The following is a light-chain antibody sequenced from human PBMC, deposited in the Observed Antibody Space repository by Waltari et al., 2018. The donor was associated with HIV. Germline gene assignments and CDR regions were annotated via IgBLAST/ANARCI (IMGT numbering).Light chain of an antibody. CDR2: NDN. Sequence: QSVLTQPPSASGTPGQRVTISCSGTRSNIGTNTVNWYQIIPGTAPKLLIYNDNHRPAGVPDRFSGSRSGTSASLAISGLPSEDEADYYCAAWDDRLDGQGVFGGGTTLTVL. CDR1: RSNIGTNT. CDR3: AAWDDRLDGQGV. J-gene: IGLJ3*02. V-gene: IGLV1-44*01.